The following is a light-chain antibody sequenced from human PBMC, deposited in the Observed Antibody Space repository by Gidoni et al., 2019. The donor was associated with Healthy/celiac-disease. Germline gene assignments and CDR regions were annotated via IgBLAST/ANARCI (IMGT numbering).Light chain of an antibody. CDR3: MQALQTPYT. J-gene: IGKJ2*01. V-gene: IGKV2-28*01. Sequence: IVMSQSPLSLPVTPGEPASISCRSSQSLLHINGYNYLDWYLQKPGQSPPLLIYLGSKRASQVPDGLSSSGSGTDFTLKISRGEAEDVGVYYCMQALQTPYTFGQXTKLEIK. CDR2: LGS. CDR1: QSLLHINGYNY.